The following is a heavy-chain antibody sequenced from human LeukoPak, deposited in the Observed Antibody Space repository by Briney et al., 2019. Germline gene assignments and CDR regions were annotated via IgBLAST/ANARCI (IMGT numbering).Heavy chain of an antibody. CDR1: GGTFSSYA. J-gene: IGHJ4*02. Sequence: ASVKVSCKASGGTFSSYAISWVRQAPGQGLKWMGRIIPVFGTANYAQKFQGRVTITTDESTSTAYMERSSLRSEDTAVYYCARESDLSWIDFDYWGQGTLVTVSS. D-gene: IGHD1-1*01. CDR2: IIPVFGTA. CDR3: ARESDLSWIDFDY. V-gene: IGHV1-69*05.